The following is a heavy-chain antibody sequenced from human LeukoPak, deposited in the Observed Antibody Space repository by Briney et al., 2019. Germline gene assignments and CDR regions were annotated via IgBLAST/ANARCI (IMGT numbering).Heavy chain of an antibody. D-gene: IGHD3-22*01. Sequence: SETLSLTCAVYGGSFSGYYWSWIRQPPGKGLGWIGEINNGGSTNYNPSLKSRVTISVDTSKNQFSLKLSSVTAADTAVYYCAREREGETYYYDSSGYYPDYWGQGTLVTVSS. CDR1: GGSFSGYY. CDR3: AREREGETYYYDSSGYYPDY. V-gene: IGHV4-34*01. CDR2: INNGGST. J-gene: IGHJ4*02.